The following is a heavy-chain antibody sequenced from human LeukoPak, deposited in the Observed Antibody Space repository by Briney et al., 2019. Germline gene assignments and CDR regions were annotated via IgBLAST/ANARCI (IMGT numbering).Heavy chain of an antibody. J-gene: IGHJ5*02. Sequence: GGSLRLSCEASGFTLNKYWMHWVRHAPGKGLVCVSRITGDGSDIAYADSVKGRLTVSREAAKNTLFLQMTSLRVEDTAIYYCARDAYTTTSNWLDPWGQGTLVTVSS. CDR2: ITGDGSDI. V-gene: IGHV3-74*01. CDR1: GFTLNKYW. CDR3: ARDAYTTTSNWLDP. D-gene: IGHD4-17*01.